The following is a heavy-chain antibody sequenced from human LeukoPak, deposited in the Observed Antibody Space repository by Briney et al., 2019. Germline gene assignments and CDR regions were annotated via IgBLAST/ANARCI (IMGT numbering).Heavy chain of an antibody. CDR2: IYHSGNT. CDR1: GNSITNDYY. CDR3: ARVTGYVIEDYFDY. J-gene: IGHJ4*02. D-gene: IGHD3-22*01. V-gene: IGHV4-38-2*02. Sequence: SETLSLTCTVSGNSITNDYYWGWIRQPPGKGLEWIGSIYHSGNTYYNPSLKSRVTISVDTSKNQFSLKLRSVTAADTAVYYCARVTGYVIEDYFDYWGQGTLVTVSS.